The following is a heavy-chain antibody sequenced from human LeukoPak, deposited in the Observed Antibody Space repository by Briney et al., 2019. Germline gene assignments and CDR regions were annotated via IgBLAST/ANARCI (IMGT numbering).Heavy chain of an antibody. V-gene: IGHV3-33*01. CDR3: ARDRGSNDPIDY. D-gene: IGHD2-15*01. CDR2: IWHDGKNK. CDR1: GFTFRSYG. J-gene: IGHJ1*01. Sequence: WRSLTLSCAASGFTFRSYGMHWVRQAPGKGLEWVAVIWHDGKNKYYADSVKGRFTISRDNSKNTLYLQMDSLRAEDTAVYYCARDRGSNDPIDYWGQGTLATVSS.